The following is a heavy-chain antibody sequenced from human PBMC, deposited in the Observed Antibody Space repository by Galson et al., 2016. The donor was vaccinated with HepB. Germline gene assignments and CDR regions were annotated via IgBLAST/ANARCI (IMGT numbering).Heavy chain of an antibody. V-gene: IGHV3-33*01. CDR1: VFNFRTYV. Sequence: SLRLSCAASVFNFRTYVIHWVRQPPGKGLEWVAVIWYDASKEYYLDSVKGRFSISRDKSEKTVYLQIDSLSVDDTAVYYCGGGRGVIDYWGQGTQVIVSS. CDR2: IWYDASKE. D-gene: IGHD3-16*02. J-gene: IGHJ4*02. CDR3: GGGRGVIDY.